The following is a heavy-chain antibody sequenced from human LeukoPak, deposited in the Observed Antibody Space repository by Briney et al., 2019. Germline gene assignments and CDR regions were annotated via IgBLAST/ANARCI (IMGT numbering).Heavy chain of an antibody. V-gene: IGHV3-53*01. CDR3: AKDAPGAGGFDY. J-gene: IGHJ4*02. Sequence: GGSLRLSCAASGFNVSTNYMSWVRQVPGKGLEWVSVIYSGGNTYYADSVKGRFTISRDNSKNTLYLQMNSLRAGDTAVYYCAKDAPGAGGFDYWGQGTLVTVSS. D-gene: IGHD1-14*01. CDR1: GFNVSTNY. CDR2: IYSGGNT.